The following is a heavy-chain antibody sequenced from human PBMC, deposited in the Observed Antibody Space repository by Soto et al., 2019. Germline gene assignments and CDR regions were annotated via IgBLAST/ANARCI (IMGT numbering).Heavy chain of an antibody. CDR2: INHSGST. CDR1: GGSFSGYS. J-gene: IGHJ4*02. Sequence: QVQLHQWGARLLKPSETLSLTCAVYGGSFSGYSFSWIRQPPGKGLEWIGEINHSGSTNYNPSLKSRVTITIDTSKNPCSLKLSSVTAADTAVYYWATKAGNSWSFDYWGQGTLVTVSS. CDR3: ATKAGNSWSFDY. V-gene: IGHV4-34*01. D-gene: IGHD6-13*01.